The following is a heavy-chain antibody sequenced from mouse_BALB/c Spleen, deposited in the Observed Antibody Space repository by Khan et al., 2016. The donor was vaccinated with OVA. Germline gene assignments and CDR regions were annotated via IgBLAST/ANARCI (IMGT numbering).Heavy chain of an antibody. V-gene: IGHV1S81*02. CDR2: INPSSGGT. CDR3: KRSGYGSFAY. J-gene: IGHJ3*01. CDR1: GYTFTSYY. Sequence: QVRLQQSGAELVKPGASVRLSRKASGYTFTSYYLYWVKQRPGQGLEWIGDINPSSGGTNFNEKFKSKATLTVDKSSSTAYIQLNSLTSEDSAVYYCKRSGYGSFAYWGQGTLVTVSA. D-gene: IGHD2-2*01.